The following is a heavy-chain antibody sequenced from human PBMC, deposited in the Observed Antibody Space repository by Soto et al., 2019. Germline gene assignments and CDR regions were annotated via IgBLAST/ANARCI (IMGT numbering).Heavy chain of an antibody. CDR3: ARGEGYCSSSSCYVENNYYYMDV. V-gene: IGHV3-74*01. D-gene: IGHD2-2*01. CDR2: INGDGSST. Sequence: GGSLRLSCAASGFTFSSYWMHWVRQAPGKGLVWVSGINGDGSSTTYADSVKGRFTISRDNAKNTLYLQMNSLRAEDTAVYYCARGEGYCSSSSCYVENNYYYMDVWGKGTTVTVSS. J-gene: IGHJ6*03. CDR1: GFTFSSYW.